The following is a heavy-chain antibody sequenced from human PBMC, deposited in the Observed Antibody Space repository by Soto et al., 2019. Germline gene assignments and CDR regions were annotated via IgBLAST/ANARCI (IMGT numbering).Heavy chain of an antibody. CDR3: ARGPVAVSGLFDY. D-gene: IGHD6-19*01. Sequence: QVQLVQSGAEVKKPGSSVKGSCKASGGTFSSYAISWVRQAPGQWLAWMGGIVPILATANYAQKFQGRVTITAAESTSTAYMELSSLRSEDTAVSYCARGPVAVSGLFDYGGQGTLVTFSS. CDR2: IVPILATA. CDR1: GGTFSSYA. V-gene: IGHV1-69*12. J-gene: IGHJ4*02.